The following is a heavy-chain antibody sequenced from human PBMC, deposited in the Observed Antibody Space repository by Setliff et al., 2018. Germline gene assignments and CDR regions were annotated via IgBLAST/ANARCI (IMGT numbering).Heavy chain of an antibody. V-gene: IGHV4-34*01. CDR2: IDQSGSG. Sequence: SETLSLTCNAYGESFDTYYWGWIRQPPGKGLEWFGEIDQSGSGDYNPSFKGRVTISVDTSKKQFSLTLSSVTAADTALYYCRQAVVGRDVFDIWGQGTVVTVSS. J-gene: IGHJ3*02. CDR1: GESFDTYY. D-gene: IGHD1-1*01. CDR3: RQAVVGRDVFDI.